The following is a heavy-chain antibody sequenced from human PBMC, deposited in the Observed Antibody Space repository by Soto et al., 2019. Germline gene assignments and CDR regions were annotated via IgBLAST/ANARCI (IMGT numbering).Heavy chain of an antibody. CDR3: ARELWFGELLRDYGMDV. J-gene: IGHJ6*02. CDR1: GFTFSSYA. V-gene: IGHV3-30-3*01. CDR2: ISYDGSNK. D-gene: IGHD3-10*01. Sequence: PGGSLRLSCAASGFTFSSYAMDWVRQAPGKXLEWVAVISYDGSNKYYADSVKGRFTISRDNSKNTLYLQMNSLRAEDTAVYYCARELWFGELLRDYGMDVWGQGTTVTVSS.